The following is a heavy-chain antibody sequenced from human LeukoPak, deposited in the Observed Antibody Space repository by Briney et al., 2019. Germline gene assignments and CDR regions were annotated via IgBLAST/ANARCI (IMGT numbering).Heavy chain of an antibody. CDR2: IKQDRSEK. J-gene: IGHJ4*02. V-gene: IGHV3-7*01. CDR3: ARLREIPVFGVVTKSTSYFDY. D-gene: IGHD3-3*01. CDR1: GFTFTNYW. Sequence: PGGSLRLSCAASGFTFTNYWMSWVRHAPGKGLELVANIKQDRSEKYYVDSVKGRFTISRDNAKNSLYLQMNSLRAEDTAVYYCARLREIPVFGVVTKSTSYFDYWGQGTLVTVSS.